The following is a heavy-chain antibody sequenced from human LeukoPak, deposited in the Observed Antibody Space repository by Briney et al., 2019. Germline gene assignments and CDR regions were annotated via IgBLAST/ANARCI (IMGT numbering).Heavy chain of an antibody. CDR1: GGSFSGYY. V-gene: IGHV4-34*01. J-gene: IGHJ4*02. D-gene: IGHD3-16*02. CDR2: INHSGST. Sequence: SETPSLTCAVYGGSFSGYYWSWIRQPPGKGLEWIGEINHSGSTNYNPSLKSRVTISVDTSKNQFSLKLSSVTAADTAVYYCARAYYDYVWGSYRCYFDYWGQGTLVTVSS. CDR3: ARAYYDYVWGSYRCYFDY.